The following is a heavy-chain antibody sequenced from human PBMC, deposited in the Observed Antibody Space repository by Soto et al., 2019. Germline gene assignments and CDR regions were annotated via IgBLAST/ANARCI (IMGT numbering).Heavy chain of an antibody. CDR1: GGSISSSSYY. CDR3: ARDAQIGRGYSVYDTY. Sequence: PSETLSLTCTVSGGSISSSSYYWGWIRQPPGKGLEWIGSIYYSGSTYYNPSLKSRVTMTRDTSTSTVYMELSSLRSEDTAVYYCARDAQIGRGYSVYDTYWGQGTLVTVSS. CDR2: IYYSGST. D-gene: IGHD5-12*01. J-gene: IGHJ4*01. V-gene: IGHV4-39*07.